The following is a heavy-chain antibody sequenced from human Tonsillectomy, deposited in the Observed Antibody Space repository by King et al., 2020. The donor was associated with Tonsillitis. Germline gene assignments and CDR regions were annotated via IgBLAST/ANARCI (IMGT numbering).Heavy chain of an antibody. V-gene: IGHV1-2*02. CDR3: SRTSDMVVVVAASLAAFDI. J-gene: IGHJ3*02. Sequence: QLVQSGAEVKPGASVKVSCKASGYTFTGYYMHWVRQAPGQGLEWMGWINPNSGATNYAQKFQGRVTMTRDTSISTAYMELSSLRSDDTAVYYCSRTSDMVVVVAASLAAFDIWGQGTKVTVSS. CDR2: INPNSGAT. CDR1: GYTFTGYY. D-gene: IGHD2-15*01.